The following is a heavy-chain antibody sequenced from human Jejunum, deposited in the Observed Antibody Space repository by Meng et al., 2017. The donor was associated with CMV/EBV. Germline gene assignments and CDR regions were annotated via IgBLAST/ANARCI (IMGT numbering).Heavy chain of an antibody. CDR3: APGFRSWSGSYSS. CDR2: ITHSGST. D-gene: IGHD1-26*01. Sequence: QVHLQQWGAGLLKPSEALSLPCGVYGGPFSGYWSWVRQHPGKGLEWIGEITHSGSTNYNVSLKSRVTISIDTSKNQFSLKLSSVTATDAAVYYCAPGFRSWSGSYSSWGQGTLVTVSS. V-gene: IGHV4-34*01. J-gene: IGHJ4*02. CDR1: GGPFSGY.